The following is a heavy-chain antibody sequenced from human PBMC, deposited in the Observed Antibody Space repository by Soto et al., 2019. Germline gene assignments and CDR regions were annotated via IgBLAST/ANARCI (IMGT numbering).Heavy chain of an antibody. V-gene: IGHV3-23*01. J-gene: IGHJ4*02. Sequence: GGSLRLSCAASGFTFNNYAMTWVRQAPGKGLEWVSGISGSGGSTWYADSVKGRLTISRDGSKNTLYLQMDSLTADDTAVYYCARYFYDSGGYYSIFDYWGQGTLVTVSS. CDR2: ISGSGGST. D-gene: IGHD3-22*01. CDR1: GFTFNNYA. CDR3: ARYFYDSGGYYSIFDY.